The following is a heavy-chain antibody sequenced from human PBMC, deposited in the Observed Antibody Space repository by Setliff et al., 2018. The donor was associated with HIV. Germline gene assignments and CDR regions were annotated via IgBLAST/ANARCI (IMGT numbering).Heavy chain of an antibody. Sequence: ETLSLTCTVSGDSISSDFYWGWIRQPPGKGLEWIGSIYHSGNTYYMPSLQSRVTISVDMSKNQFSLNLNSVTAADTAVYYCARAPPGIQNDAFDVWGQGTMVTVSS. CDR2: IYHSGNT. J-gene: IGHJ3*01. CDR1: GDSISSDFY. V-gene: IGHV4-38-2*02. CDR3: ARAPPGIQNDAFDV.